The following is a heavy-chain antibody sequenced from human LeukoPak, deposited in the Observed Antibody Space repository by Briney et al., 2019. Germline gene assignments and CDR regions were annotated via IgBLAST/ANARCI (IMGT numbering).Heavy chain of an antibody. CDR1: GFTFSSYA. CDR3: AKDRSSRYDFWSGSFSHYYYYMDV. V-gene: IGHV3-23*01. Sequence: TGGSLRLSCAASGFTFSSYAMSWVRQAPGKGLEWVSAISGGSADYADSVKGRFSISIDNSKNTLYLQMNSLRAEDTAVYYCAKDRSSRYDFWSGSFSHYYYYMDVWGKGTTVTVSS. J-gene: IGHJ6*03. D-gene: IGHD3-3*01. CDR2: ISGGSA.